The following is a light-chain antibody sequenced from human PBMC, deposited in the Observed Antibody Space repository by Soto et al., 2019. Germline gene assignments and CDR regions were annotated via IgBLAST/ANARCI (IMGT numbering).Light chain of an antibody. CDR1: SSNIGAGYD. J-gene: IGLJ1*01. CDR3: QSYDSSLSGYV. Sequence: QAVVTQPPSVSGAPGQSVTISCTGSSSNIGAGYDVHWYQQLPGTAPKLLIYGNSNRPSGVPDRFSGSKSGTSASLAITGLQADDEADYYCQSYDSSLSGYVFGTGTKLTVL. CDR2: GNS. V-gene: IGLV1-40*01.